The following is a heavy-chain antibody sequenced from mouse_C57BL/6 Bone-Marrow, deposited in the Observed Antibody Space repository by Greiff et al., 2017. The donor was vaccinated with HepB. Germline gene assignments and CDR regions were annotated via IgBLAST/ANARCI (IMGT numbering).Heavy chain of an antibody. J-gene: IGHJ2*01. Sequence: VQLQQPGAELVRPGSSVKLSCKASGYTFTSYWMDWVKQRPGQGLEWIGNIYPSDSETHYNQKFKDKATLTVDKSSSTAYMQLSSLTSEDSAVYYCARLDSNYVDFDDWGQGTTLTVSS. CDR3: ARLDSNYVDFDD. D-gene: IGHD2-5*01. CDR2: IYPSDSET. CDR1: GYTFTSYW. V-gene: IGHV1-61*01.